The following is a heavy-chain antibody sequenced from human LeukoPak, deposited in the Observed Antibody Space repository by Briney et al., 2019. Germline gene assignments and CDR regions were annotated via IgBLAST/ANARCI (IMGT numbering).Heavy chain of an antibody. Sequence: ASVKVSCKASGGTFSSYAISWVRQAPGQGLEWMGRIIPIFGTANYAQKFQGRVTITTDESTSTAYMELSSLRSEDTAVYYCASDLSGSYLYNWFDPWGQGTLVTVSS. D-gene: IGHD1-26*01. CDR2: IIPIFGTA. V-gene: IGHV1-69*05. CDR1: GGTFSSYA. CDR3: ASDLSGSYLYNWFDP. J-gene: IGHJ5*02.